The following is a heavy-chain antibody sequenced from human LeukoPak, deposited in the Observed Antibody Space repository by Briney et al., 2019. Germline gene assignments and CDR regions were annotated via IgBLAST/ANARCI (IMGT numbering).Heavy chain of an antibody. CDR3: AKEASREHYFDY. Sequence: GGSLRLSCAASGFTFSSYGMHWVRQAPGKGLEWVAFIRYDGSNKYYADSVKGRFTISRDNSKNTLYLQMNSLRAEDTAVYYCAKEASREHYFDYWGQGTLVTVSS. D-gene: IGHD1-26*01. V-gene: IGHV3-30*02. CDR2: IRYDGSNK. J-gene: IGHJ4*02. CDR1: GFTFSSYG.